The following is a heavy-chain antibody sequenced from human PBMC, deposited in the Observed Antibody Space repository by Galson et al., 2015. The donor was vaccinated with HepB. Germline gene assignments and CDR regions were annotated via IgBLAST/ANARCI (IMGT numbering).Heavy chain of an antibody. CDR3: ARGRITMVRGVIIEGNWFDP. V-gene: IGHV4-61*02. J-gene: IGHJ5*02. Sequence: TLSLTCTVSGGSISSGSYYWSWIRQPAGKGLEWIGRIYTSGSTNYNPSLKSRVTMSVDTSKNQFSLKLSSVTAADTAVYYCARGRITMVRGVIIEGNWFDPWGQGTLVTVSS. CDR2: IYTSGST. D-gene: IGHD3-10*01. CDR1: GGSISSGSYY.